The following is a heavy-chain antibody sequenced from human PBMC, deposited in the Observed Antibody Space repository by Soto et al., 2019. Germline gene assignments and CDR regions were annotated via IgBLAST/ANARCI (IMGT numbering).Heavy chain of an antibody. CDR1: GYTFTSYG. J-gene: IGHJ6*02. V-gene: IGHV1-18*01. Sequence: QVQLVQSGAEVMKPGASVKVSCKASGYTFTSYGISWVRQAPGQGLEWMGWISAYNGNTNYAQKLQGRVTMTTDTSTSTAYMELRSLRSDDTAVYYCARDRPPVFYDSSGYYYYYGMDVWGQGTTVTVSS. D-gene: IGHD3-22*01. CDR2: ISAYNGNT. CDR3: ARDRPPVFYDSSGYYYYYGMDV.